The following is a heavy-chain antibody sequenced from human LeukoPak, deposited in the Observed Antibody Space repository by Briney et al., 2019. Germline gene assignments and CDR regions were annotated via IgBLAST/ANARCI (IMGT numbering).Heavy chain of an antibody. D-gene: IGHD3-9*01. CDR2: INPKSGGT. J-gene: IGHJ4*02. CDR1: GYTFTGYY. Sequence: GASVNVSCKASGYTFTGYYMHWVRQAPGQGLEWMGWINPKSGGTNYAQKFQGRVTMTRDTSISTANMALSRLRSDDTAVYYCARAPPRYFDWLLTSFDYWGQGTLVTVSS. V-gene: IGHV1-2*02. CDR3: ARAPPRYFDWLLTSFDY.